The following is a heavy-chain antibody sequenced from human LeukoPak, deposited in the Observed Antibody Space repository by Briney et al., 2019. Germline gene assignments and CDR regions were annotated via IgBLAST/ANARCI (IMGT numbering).Heavy chain of an antibody. V-gene: IGHV1-46*01. D-gene: IGHD3/OR15-3a*01. CDR1: GYTLTSYD. J-gene: IGHJ5*02. CDR3: ARGGLPARSWFDP. Sequence: ASVKVSCKASGYTLTSYDMNSVRQAPGQGLEWMGIINPSSGRTTYAQKFQGRVTMTRDTSTSTVYMELTSLRSEDTAVFYCARGGLPARSWFDPWGQGTLVTVSS. CDR2: INPSSGRT.